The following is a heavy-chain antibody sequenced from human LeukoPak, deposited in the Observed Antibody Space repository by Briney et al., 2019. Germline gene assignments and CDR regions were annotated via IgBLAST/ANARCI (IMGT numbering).Heavy chain of an antibody. CDR1: GYTFNTYG. V-gene: IGHV1-18*01. CDR2: ISPYNGNT. D-gene: IGHD2-2*01. CDR3: ARTQSAANDAFDI. Sequence: ASVKVSCKPYGYTFNTYGITWVRQAPGQGLEWMGWISPYNGNTNYAQKFQGRVTLTTDTSTSTAYMELRSLRSDDTAVYYCARTQSAANDAFDIWGQGTMVTVSS. J-gene: IGHJ3*02.